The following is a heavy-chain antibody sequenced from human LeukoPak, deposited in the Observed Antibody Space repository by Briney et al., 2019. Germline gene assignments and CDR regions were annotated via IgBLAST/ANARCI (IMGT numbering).Heavy chain of an antibody. Sequence: GASVKVSCKASGYTFTSYAMNWVRQAPGQGLEWMGWINTNTGNPTYAQGFTGRFVFSLDTSVSTAYLQISSLKAEDTAVYYCARDYDILTGYYGTFDYWGQGTLVTVSS. CDR3: ARDYDILTGYYGTFDY. J-gene: IGHJ4*02. CDR1: GYTFTSYA. V-gene: IGHV7-4-1*02. D-gene: IGHD3-9*01. CDR2: INTNTGNP.